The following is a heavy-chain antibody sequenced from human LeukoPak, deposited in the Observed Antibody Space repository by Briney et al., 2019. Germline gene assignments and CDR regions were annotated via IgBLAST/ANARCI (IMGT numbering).Heavy chain of an antibody. V-gene: IGHV2-5*01. CDR2: IYWNDDK. CDR1: GFSLSTSGVG. CDR3: AHSGYYDSSGYPFDY. D-gene: IGHD3-22*01. Sequence: ESGPTLVKPTQTLTLTCTFSGFSLSTSGVGVGWIRQPPGKALEWLALIYWNDDKRYSPSLKSRLTITKDTSKNQVVLTMTNMDPVDTATYYCAHSGYYDSSGYPFDYWGQGTLVTVSS. J-gene: IGHJ4*02.